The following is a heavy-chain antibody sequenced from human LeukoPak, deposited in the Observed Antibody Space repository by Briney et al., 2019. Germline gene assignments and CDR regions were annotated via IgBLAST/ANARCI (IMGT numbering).Heavy chain of an antibody. CDR2: ISYIGST. J-gene: IGHJ3*02. Sequence: SETLSLTCAVSTDSFSSHYWTWIRQPPGKGLEWIGYISYIGSTNYNPSLKSRVTISIDTSKNQFSLRLSSVTAADTAVYYCARDVVTVTKGFDIWGQGTMVSISS. D-gene: IGHD4-17*01. CDR3: ARDVVTVTKGFDI. CDR1: TDSFSSHY. V-gene: IGHV4-59*11.